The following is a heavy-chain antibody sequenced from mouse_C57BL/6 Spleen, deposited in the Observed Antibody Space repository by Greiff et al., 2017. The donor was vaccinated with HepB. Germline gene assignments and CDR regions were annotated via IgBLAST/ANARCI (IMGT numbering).Heavy chain of an antibody. Sequence: QVQLQQPGAELVKPGASVKLSCKASGYTFTSYWMHWVKQRPGQGLEWIGMIQPNSGSTNYNEKFKSKATLTVDKSSSTAYMQLSSLTSEYSAVYYFRVLRSYAMDYWGQGTSVTVSS. J-gene: IGHJ4*01. D-gene: IGHD1-1*01. CDR2: IQPNSGST. CDR1: GYTFTSYW. CDR3: RVLRSYAMDY. V-gene: IGHV1-64*01.